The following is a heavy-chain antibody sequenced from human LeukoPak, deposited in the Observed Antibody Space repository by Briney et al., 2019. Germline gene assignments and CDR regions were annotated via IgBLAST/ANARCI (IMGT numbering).Heavy chain of an antibody. CDR3: ASHHRP. V-gene: IGHV4-39*01. J-gene: IGHJ5*02. CDR2: IYDSGSI. Sequence: SETLSLTCTVSGGSIRSSYYYWGWLRQPPGKGLEWIGSIYDSGSIYYNPSLKSRVTISVDTSKNQFSLKLNSVTAADTAVYHWASHHRPGGQGTLVSLSS. CDR1: GGSIRSSYYY.